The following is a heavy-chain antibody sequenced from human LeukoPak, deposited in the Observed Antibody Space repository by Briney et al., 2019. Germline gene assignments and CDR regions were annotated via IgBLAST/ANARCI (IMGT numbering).Heavy chain of an antibody. J-gene: IGHJ6*02. CDR3: ARDGCSSTSCYEYYGMDV. D-gene: IGHD2-2*01. CDR1: GGSMSSYY. Sequence: SETLSLTCTVSGGSMSSYYWSWIRQPPGKGLEWIGYIFYSGSTTYNPSLKSRLTISIDRSKNQFSLSLSSVTAADTAVYYCARDGCSSTSCYEYYGMDVWGQGTTVTVSS. CDR2: IFYSGST. V-gene: IGHV4-59*12.